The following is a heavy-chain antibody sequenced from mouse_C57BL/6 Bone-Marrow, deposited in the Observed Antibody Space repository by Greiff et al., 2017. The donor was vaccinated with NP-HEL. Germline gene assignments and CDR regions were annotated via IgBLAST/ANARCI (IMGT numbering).Heavy chain of an antibody. D-gene: IGHD2-3*01. CDR3: ARVYDGYFFFDY. CDR2: ISNGGGST. V-gene: IGHV5-12*01. J-gene: IGHJ2*01. CDR1: GFTFSDYY. Sequence: EVQLVESGGGLVQPGGSLKLSCAASGFTFSDYYMYWVRQTPEKRLEWVAYISNGGGSTYYPDTVKGRFTISRDNAKNTLYLQMSRLKSEDTAMYYCARVYDGYFFFDYWGQGTTLTVSS.